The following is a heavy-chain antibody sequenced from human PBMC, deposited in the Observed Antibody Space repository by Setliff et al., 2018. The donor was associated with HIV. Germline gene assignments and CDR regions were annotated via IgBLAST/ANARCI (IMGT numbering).Heavy chain of an antibody. CDR1: GFTFSTYA. J-gene: IGHJ4*02. Sequence: GGSLRLSCAASGFTFSTYAMSWVRQAPGKGLEWVSGISGGGYTTYYADSVKGRFTISRDNSKNTIYLQMNSLRAEDTAVYYCAKDPSYYNFWSGYYFDYWGQGTLVTVSS. CDR3: AKDPSYYNFWSGYYFDY. D-gene: IGHD3-3*01. CDR2: ISGGGYTT. V-gene: IGHV3-23*01.